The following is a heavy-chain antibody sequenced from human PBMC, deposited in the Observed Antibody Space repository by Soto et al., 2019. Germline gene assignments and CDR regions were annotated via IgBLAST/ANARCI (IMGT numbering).Heavy chain of an antibody. V-gene: IGHV1-69*13. CDR3: ASPGMGYYDSSGYYTFDY. CDR1: GGTFSSYA. D-gene: IGHD3-22*01. Sequence: SVKVSCKASGGTFSSYAISWVRQAPGQGLEWMGGIIPIFGTANYAQKFQGRVTITADESTSTAYMELSSLRSEDTAVYYCASPGMGYYDSSGYYTFDYWGQGTLVTVSS. J-gene: IGHJ4*02. CDR2: IIPIFGTA.